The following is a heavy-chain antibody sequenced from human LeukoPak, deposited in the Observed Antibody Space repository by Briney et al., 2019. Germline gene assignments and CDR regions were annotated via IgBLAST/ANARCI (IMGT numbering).Heavy chain of an antibody. CDR1: GFTFSSYE. D-gene: IGHD3-10*01. V-gene: IGHV3-23*01. Sequence: GSLRLSCAASGFTFSSYEMNWVRQAPGKGLEWVSAVSGRGDSTYYADSVKGRFTISRDDPHNTLYLQMNSLRAEDTAVYFCARGGVDYYGSGTYCLMYYFDYWGQGALVTVSS. CDR2: VSGRGDST. CDR3: ARGGVDYYGSGTYCLMYYFDY. J-gene: IGHJ4*02.